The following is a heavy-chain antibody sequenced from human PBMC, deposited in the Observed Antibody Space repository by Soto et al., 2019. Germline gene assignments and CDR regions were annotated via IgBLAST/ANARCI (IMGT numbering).Heavy chain of an antibody. J-gene: IGHJ6*02. D-gene: IGHD6-13*01. V-gene: IGHV1-18*04. CDR2: ISAYNGNT. CDR1: GYTFTSDG. Sequence: ASVKVSGKASGYTFTSDGISWVRQAPGQGLEWMGWISAYNGNTNYAQKLQGRVTMTTDTSTSTAYMELRSLRSDDTAVYYCARRAGSSWYGILYYYYGMDVWGQGTTVTVSS. CDR3: ARRAGSSWYGILYYYYGMDV.